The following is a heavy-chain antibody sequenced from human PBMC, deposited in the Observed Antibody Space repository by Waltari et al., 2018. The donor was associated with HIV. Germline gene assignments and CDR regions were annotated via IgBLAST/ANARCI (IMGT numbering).Heavy chain of an antibody. D-gene: IGHD6-19*01. J-gene: IGHJ4*02. V-gene: IGHV4-4*02. CDR3: ASDTYLRPPGIAVAGTVGPN. CDR1: GGSISSSNW. CDR2: IYHGRST. Sequence: QVQLQESGPGLVKPSGTLSLTCAVSGGSISSSNWWSWVRQPPGKGLEWIGEIYHGRSTNHNPSLKSRVTISVDKSKNQFSLKLSSVTAADTAVYYCASDTYLRPPGIAVAGTVGPNWGQGTLVTVSS.